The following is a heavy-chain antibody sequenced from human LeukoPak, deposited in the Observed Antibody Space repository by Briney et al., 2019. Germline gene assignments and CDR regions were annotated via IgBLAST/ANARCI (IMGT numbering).Heavy chain of an antibody. V-gene: IGHV4-4*02. Sequence: PSETLSLTCAVSGGSISSSNWWSWVRQPPGKGLEWIGEIYHSGSTNYNPSLKSRVTISGDKSKNQFSLKLSSVTAADTAVYYCARDRELLQPRGDAFDIWGQGTMVTVSS. J-gene: IGHJ3*02. CDR2: IYHSGST. CDR3: ARDRELLQPRGDAFDI. D-gene: IGHD1-26*01. CDR1: GGSISSSNW.